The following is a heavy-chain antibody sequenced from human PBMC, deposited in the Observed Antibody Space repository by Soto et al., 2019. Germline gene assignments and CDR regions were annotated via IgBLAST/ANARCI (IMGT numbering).Heavy chain of an antibody. J-gene: IGHJ6*03. V-gene: IGHV3-21*01. D-gene: IGHD5-12*01. CDR3: ARIVATIGLHYYYYMDV. Sequence: EVQLVESGGGLVKPGGSLRLSCAASGFTFSSYSMNWVRQAPGKGLEWVSSISSSSSYIYYADSVKGRFTISRDNAKNSLYLQMNSLSAEDTAVYYCARIVATIGLHYYYYMDVWGKGTTVTVSS. CDR1: GFTFSSYS. CDR2: ISSSSSYI.